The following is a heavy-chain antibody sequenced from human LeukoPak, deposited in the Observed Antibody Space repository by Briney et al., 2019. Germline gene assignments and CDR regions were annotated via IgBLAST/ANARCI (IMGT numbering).Heavy chain of an antibody. J-gene: IGHJ4*02. V-gene: IGHV1-3*01. CDR3: ARDRLYDILPSDY. D-gene: IGHD3-9*01. Sequence: KFQGRVTITSDTSASTAYMELSSLRSEDTAVYYCARDRLYDILPSDYWGQGTLVTVSS.